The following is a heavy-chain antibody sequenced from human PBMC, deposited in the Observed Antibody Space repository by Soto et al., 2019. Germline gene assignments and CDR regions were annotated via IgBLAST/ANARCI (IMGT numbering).Heavy chain of an antibody. CDR1: GDTFTSCA. J-gene: IGHJ6*02. Sequence: EASVKVSCKASGDTFTSCAMNWVRQAPGQGLEWMGWINTNTGNPTYAQGFTGRFVFSLDTSVSTAYLQICSLKAEDTAVYYCARSSVGATIHYYYGMDVWGQGTTVTVSS. D-gene: IGHD1-26*01. V-gene: IGHV7-4-1*01. CDR2: INTNTGNP. CDR3: ARSSVGATIHYYYGMDV.